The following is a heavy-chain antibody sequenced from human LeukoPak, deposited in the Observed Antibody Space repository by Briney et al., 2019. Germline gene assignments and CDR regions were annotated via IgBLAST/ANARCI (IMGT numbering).Heavy chain of an antibody. D-gene: IGHD2-15*01. CDR2: ISAYSGNA. Sequence: GASVKVSCKTSGYNFPTYGIAWVRQAPGQGLEWMGWISAYSGNADYAQKFQDRFTMTTDTSTNTAYMELRSLRSDDTAVYYCARDREGYQLQHSAWFDPWGQGTLVMVSS. CDR3: ARDREGYQLQHSAWFDP. V-gene: IGHV1-18*01. CDR1: GYNFPTYG. J-gene: IGHJ5*02.